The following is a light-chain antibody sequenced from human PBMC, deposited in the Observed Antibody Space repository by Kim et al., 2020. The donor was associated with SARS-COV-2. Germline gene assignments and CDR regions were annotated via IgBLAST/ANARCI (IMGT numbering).Light chain of an antibody. CDR2: DVN. CDR3: CSYAATYTWV. V-gene: IGLV2-11*01. CDR1: SSDVGGYNY. J-gene: IGLJ3*02. Sequence: QPVLTQPRSVSGSPGQSVTISCTGTSSDVGGYNYVSWYQQHPGKAPKLMIYDVNKRPSGVPDRFSGSKSGNTASLTISGLQAEDEADYYCCSYAATYTWVFGGGTQLTVL.